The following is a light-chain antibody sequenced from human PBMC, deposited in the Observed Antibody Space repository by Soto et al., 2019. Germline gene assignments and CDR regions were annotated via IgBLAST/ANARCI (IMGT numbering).Light chain of an antibody. V-gene: IGKV4-1*01. Sequence: DIVMTQSPDSLAVSLGERATINCKSSQSVLYSSNNKNYVAWYQQRPGQPPKLLIYWTSIRESGVPDRFSGSGSGTDFTLTISSLQAEDVAVYFCQQFQKWPLTFGGGTNVEIK. CDR2: WTS. CDR1: QSVLYSSNNKNY. J-gene: IGKJ4*01. CDR3: QQFQKWPLT.